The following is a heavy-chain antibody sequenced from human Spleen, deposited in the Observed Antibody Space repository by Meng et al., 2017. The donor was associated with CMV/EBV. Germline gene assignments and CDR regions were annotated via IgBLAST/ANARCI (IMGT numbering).Heavy chain of an antibody. D-gene: IGHD1-26*01. V-gene: IGHV3-33*06. J-gene: IGHJ4*02. Sequence: ASGCSMSNYGMHWVRQAPGKGMEWVAVIWNDGINKFYADSVKGRFTISRDNSKNTHYLQMNSLRVEDTAVYFCAKGQQWDLPPGFDYWGQGTLVTVSS. CDR2: IWNDGINK. CDR1: GCSMSNYG. CDR3: AKGQQWDLPPGFDY.